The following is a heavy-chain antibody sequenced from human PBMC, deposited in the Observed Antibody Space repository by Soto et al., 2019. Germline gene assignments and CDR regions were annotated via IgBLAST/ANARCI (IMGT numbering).Heavy chain of an antibody. D-gene: IGHD6-13*01. Sequence: EVQLVESGGGLVQPGGSLRLSCAASGFTFSSYDMHWVCQVTGKGLEWVSAIGAAGDTYYPDSVKGRFTISRENAKNSLYLQMNSLRAEDTAVYYCASGGWGSSWYEGGSRIDYWGQGTLVTVSS. V-gene: IGHV3-13*01. CDR1: GFTFSSYD. J-gene: IGHJ4*02. CDR3: ASGGWGSSWYEGGSRIDY. CDR2: IGAAGDT.